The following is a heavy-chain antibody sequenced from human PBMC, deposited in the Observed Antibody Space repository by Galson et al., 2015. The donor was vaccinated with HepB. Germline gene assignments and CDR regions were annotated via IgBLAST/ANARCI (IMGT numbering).Heavy chain of an antibody. V-gene: IGHV1-3*01. J-gene: IGHJ5*02. Sequence: SVKVSCKASGYTFTSYAMHWVRQAPGQRLEWMGWINAGNGNTKYSQKFQGRVTITRDTSASTAYMELSSLRSEDTAVYYCARETVPLNWQRAWFDPWGQGTLVTVSS. CDR2: INAGNGNT. CDR3: ARETVPLNWQRAWFDP. D-gene: IGHD1-1*01. CDR1: GYTFTSYA.